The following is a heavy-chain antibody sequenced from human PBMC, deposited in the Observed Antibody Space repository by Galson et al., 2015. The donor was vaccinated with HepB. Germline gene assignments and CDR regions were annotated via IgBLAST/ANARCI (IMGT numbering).Heavy chain of an antibody. J-gene: IGHJ3*02. Sequence: SLRLSCAASGFTLSSYAMSWVRQAPGKGLDWVSTISSSAGSTYYADSVKGRFTISRDNSKNTLYLQMNSLRAEDTAVYYCSKDQYYYGSGYDDAFDIRGQGTMVTVSS. CDR2: ISSSAGST. V-gene: IGHV3-23*01. CDR1: GFTLSSYA. D-gene: IGHD3-10*01. CDR3: SKDQYYYGSGYDDAFDI.